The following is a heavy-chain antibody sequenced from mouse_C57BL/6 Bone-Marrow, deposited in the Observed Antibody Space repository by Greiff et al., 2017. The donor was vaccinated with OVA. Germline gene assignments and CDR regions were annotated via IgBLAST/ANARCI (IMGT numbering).Heavy chain of an antibody. CDR3: ARDRSHAMDY. V-gene: IGHV5-4*01. CDR2: LSDGGSYT. J-gene: IGHJ4*01. CDR1: GFTFSSYA. Sequence: EVMLVESGGGLVKPGGSLKLSCAASGFTFSSYAMSWVRQTPEKRLEWVATLSDGGSYTYYPYNVTGRFTISRDNAKNNLYLQMSHLKSEDTAMYYCARDRSHAMDYWGQGTSVTVSS.